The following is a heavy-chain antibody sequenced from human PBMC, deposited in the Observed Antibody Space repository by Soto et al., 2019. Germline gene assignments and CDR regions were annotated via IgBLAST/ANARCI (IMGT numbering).Heavy chain of an antibody. CDR1: GFTFSSYA. D-gene: IGHD3-22*01. CDR2: ISGSGGST. J-gene: IGHJ6*02. Sequence: GGSLRLSCAASGFTFSSYAMSWVRQAPGKGLEWVSAISGSGGSTYYADSVKGRFTISRDNSKNTLYLQMNSLRAEDTAVYYCAKAKPNYDSSGYYYEGGSYYYGMDVWGQGTTVTVSS. V-gene: IGHV3-23*01. CDR3: AKAKPNYDSSGYYYEGGSYYYGMDV.